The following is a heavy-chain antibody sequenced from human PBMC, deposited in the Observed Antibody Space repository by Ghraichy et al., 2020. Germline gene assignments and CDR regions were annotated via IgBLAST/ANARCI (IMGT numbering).Heavy chain of an antibody. Sequence: GESLNISCAASGFTFSSYGMHWVRQAPGKGLEWVAVISYDGSNKYYADSVKGRFTISRDNSKNTLYLQMNSLRAEDTAVYYCAKDRGSYWGAFDIWGQGTMVTVSS. CDR1: GFTFSSYG. J-gene: IGHJ3*02. D-gene: IGHD1-26*01. V-gene: IGHV3-30*18. CDR3: AKDRGSYWGAFDI. CDR2: ISYDGSNK.